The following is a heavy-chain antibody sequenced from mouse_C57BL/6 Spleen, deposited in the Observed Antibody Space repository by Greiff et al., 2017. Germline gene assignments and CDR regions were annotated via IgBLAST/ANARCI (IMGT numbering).Heavy chain of an antibody. Sequence: EVQLVESGGGLVQPGGSLKLSCAASGFTFSDYYMYWVRQTPEKRLEWVAYISNGGGSTYYPDTVKGRFTISRDNAKNTLYLQMSRLKSEDTAMYYCARHRWDEDYAMDYWVKEPQSPSPQ. V-gene: IGHV5-12*01. D-gene: IGHD4-1*01. J-gene: IGHJ4*01. CDR2: ISNGGGST. CDR3: ARHRWDEDYAMDY. CDR1: GFTFSDYY.